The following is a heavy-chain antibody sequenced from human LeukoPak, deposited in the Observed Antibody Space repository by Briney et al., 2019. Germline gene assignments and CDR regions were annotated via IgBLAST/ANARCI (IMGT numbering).Heavy chain of an antibody. CDR1: GYTFTIYY. Sequence: ASVKVSCKASGYTFTIYYMHWVRQAPGQGLEGMGIINPSGGSTSYAQKFQGRVTMTRDTSTSTVYMELSSLRSEDTAVYYCARGRDYYDSSGYYPRFDPWGQGTLVTVSS. J-gene: IGHJ5*02. V-gene: IGHV1-46*01. CDR2: INPSGGST. CDR3: ARGRDYYDSSGYYPRFDP. D-gene: IGHD3-22*01.